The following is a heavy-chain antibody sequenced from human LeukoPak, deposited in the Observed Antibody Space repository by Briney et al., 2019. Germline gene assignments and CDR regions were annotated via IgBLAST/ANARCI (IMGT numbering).Heavy chain of an antibody. V-gene: IGHV1-24*01. D-gene: IGHD3-10*01. CDR1: GYTLTELS. Sequence: ASVTVSCKVSGYTLTELSMHWVRQAPGKGLEWMGGFDPEDGETIYAQKFQGRVTMTEDTSTDTAYMELSSLRSEDTAVYYCATEPWMVRGGKGAFDIWGQGTMVTVSS. CDR3: ATEPWMVRGGKGAFDI. CDR2: FDPEDGET. J-gene: IGHJ3*02.